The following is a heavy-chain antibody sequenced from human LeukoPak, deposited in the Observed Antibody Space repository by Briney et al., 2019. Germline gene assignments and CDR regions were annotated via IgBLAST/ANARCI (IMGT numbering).Heavy chain of an antibody. J-gene: IGHJ3*02. CDR2: IWYDGSNK. CDR1: GFTFSSYG. D-gene: IGHD3-22*01. Sequence: GGSLRLSCAASGFTFSSYGMHWVRQAPGKGLEWVAVIWYDGSNKYYADSVKGRFTISRDNSKNTLYLQMNSLRAEDTAVYYCARGRKWCYYDSDYAFDIWGQGTMVTVSS. V-gene: IGHV3-33*01. CDR3: ARGRKWCYYDSDYAFDI.